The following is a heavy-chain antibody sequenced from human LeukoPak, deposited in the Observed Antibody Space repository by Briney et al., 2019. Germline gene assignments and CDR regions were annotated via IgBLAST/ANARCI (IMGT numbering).Heavy chain of an antibody. J-gene: IGHJ5*02. CDR1: GYTFSDYY. Sequence: GASVKVSCKASGYTFSDYYLHWVRQAPGQGLEWMGWINPNSGGTNYPQKFQGRVTMTRDTSISTAYMELNSLTSDDTAIYYCAKGGQYSSNDRWGQGTLVTVSS. V-gene: IGHV1-2*02. CDR3: AKGGQYSSNDR. D-gene: IGHD6-13*01. CDR2: INPNSGGT.